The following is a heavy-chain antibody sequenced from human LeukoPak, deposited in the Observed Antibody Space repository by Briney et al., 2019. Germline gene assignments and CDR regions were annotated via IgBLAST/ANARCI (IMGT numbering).Heavy chain of an antibody. CDR1: GGSISSGGYS. V-gene: IGHV4-31*03. CDR2: IYYSVST. CDR3: ARETPPYGSGSYDY. D-gene: IGHD3-10*01. Sequence: ASETLSLTCTVSGGSISSGGYSWSWIRQHPGKCLEWIGYIYYSVSTYYNPSLRSRVTISLDTSKNQFSLRLSSVTAADTAVYYCARETPPYGSGSYDYWGQGTLVTVSS. J-gene: IGHJ4*02.